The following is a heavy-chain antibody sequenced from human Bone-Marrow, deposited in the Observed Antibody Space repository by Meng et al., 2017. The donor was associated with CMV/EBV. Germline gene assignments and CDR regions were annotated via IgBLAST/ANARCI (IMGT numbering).Heavy chain of an antibody. V-gene: IGHV3-23*01. CDR2: ISGRGGST. D-gene: IGHD6-19*01. Sequence: GGSLRLSCAASGFTFSSYAMSWVRQAPGRGLEWVSAISGRGGSTYYADSVKGRFTLSRDNSKNTLYLQMNSLRAEDTGVYYCAKRRSGWDQYFDYWGQGTLVTVSS. J-gene: IGHJ4*02. CDR1: GFTFSSYA. CDR3: AKRRSGWDQYFDY.